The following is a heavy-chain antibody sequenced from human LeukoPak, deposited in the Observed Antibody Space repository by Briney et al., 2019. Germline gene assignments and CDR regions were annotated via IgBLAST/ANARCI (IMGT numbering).Heavy chain of an antibody. Sequence: SETLSLTCTVSGGPISSPSNFWGWIRQSPGKGLEWIGSVYYTGSTYYNASLKSRVTISVDTSKNQFSLNLTSLTAADTAVYYCARLGRYCGSGSSHDAFDVWGQGTMLTVSS. CDR2: VYYTGST. J-gene: IGHJ3*01. CDR3: ARLGRYCGSGSSHDAFDV. V-gene: IGHV4-39*01. D-gene: IGHD3-10*01. CDR1: GGPISSPSNF.